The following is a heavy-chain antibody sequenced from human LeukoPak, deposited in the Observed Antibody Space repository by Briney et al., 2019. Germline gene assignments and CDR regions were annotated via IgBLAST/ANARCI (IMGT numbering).Heavy chain of an antibody. D-gene: IGHD3-22*01. CDR2: INPNNGGT. J-gene: IGHJ3*02. CDR3: AREVEVVRDNTYAFDI. V-gene: IGHV1-2*02. Sequence: ASVKVSCKASGYTFSYYYMYWVRQAPGQGLEWMGWINPNNGGTNYAQKFQGRVTMTRDTSISTAYMELTSLRSDDTAVYYCAREVEVVRDNTYAFDIWGQGTMVTVSS. CDR1: GYTFSYYY.